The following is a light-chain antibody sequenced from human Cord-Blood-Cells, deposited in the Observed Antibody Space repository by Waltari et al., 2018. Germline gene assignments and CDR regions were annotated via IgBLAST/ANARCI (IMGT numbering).Light chain of an antibody. J-gene: IGLJ3*02. CDR3: QAWDSSTWV. CDR2: QDS. V-gene: IGLV3-1*01. CDR1: KLGDKH. Sequence: SYELTQPPSVSVSPGQPASITCSGDKLGDKHACWYQQKPGQSPVLVIYQDSKRPSGIPERFSGSNSGNTATLTISGTQAMDEADYYCQAWDSSTWVFGGGTKLTVL.